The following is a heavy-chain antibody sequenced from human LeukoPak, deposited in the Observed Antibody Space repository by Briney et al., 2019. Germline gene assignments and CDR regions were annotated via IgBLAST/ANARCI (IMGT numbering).Heavy chain of an antibody. CDR2: IYYIGST. CDR1: GGSISSSSYS. CDR3: ARTTMVRGTYYMDV. D-gene: IGHD3-10*01. V-gene: IGHV4-39*07. J-gene: IGHJ6*03. Sequence: KTSETLSLTCTVSGGSISSSSYSWGWIRQPPGKGLEWIGSIYYIGSTYYNPSLKSRVTISVDTSKNQFSLKLSSVTAADTAVYYCARTTMVRGTYYMDVWGKGTTVTISS.